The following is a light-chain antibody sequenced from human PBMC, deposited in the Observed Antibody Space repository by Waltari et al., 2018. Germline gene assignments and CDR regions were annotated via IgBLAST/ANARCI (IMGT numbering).Light chain of an antibody. CDR1: QNSDSW. CDR3: QQYNSYSPWT. J-gene: IGKJ1*01. CDR2: RAS. Sequence: DIQMTQTPSTLSASVGDRVTITCRASQNSDSWLAWYQQKPGKAPKLLIYRASSLESGVPSRFSGSGDGTEFTLTISGLQPDDFATYYCQQYNSYSPWTFGQGTKVEIK. V-gene: IGKV1-5*03.